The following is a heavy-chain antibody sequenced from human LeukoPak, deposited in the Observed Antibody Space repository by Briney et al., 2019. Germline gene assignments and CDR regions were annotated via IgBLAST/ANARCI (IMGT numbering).Heavy chain of an antibody. Sequence: SETLSLTCTVSGGSISSYYWSWIRQPPGKGLEWIGYISYSGSTNYNPSLKSRVTISVDTSKNQFSLKLSSVTAADAAVYYCARYYDTPYYFGYWGQGTLVTVSS. CDR1: GGSISSYY. D-gene: IGHD3-22*01. CDR2: ISYSGST. CDR3: ARYYDTPYYFGY. J-gene: IGHJ4*02. V-gene: IGHV4-59*08.